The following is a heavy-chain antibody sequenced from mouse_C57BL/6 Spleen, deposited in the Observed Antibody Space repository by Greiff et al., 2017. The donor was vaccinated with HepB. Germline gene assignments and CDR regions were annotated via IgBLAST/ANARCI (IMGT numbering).Heavy chain of an antibody. D-gene: IGHD1-1*01. J-gene: IGHJ4*01. Sequence: QVQLKESGAELVRPGTSVKVSCKASGYAFTNYLIEWVKQRPGQGLEWIGVINPGSGGTNYNEKFKGKATLTADKSSSTAYMQLSSLTSEDSAVYFCARRYYVYYAMDYWGQGTSVTVSS. V-gene: IGHV1-54*01. CDR2: INPGSGGT. CDR1: GYAFTNYL. CDR3: ARRYYVYYAMDY.